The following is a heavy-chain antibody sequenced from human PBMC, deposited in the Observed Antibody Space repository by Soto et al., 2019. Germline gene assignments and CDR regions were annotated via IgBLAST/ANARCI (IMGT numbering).Heavy chain of an antibody. CDR2: IWYDGSNK. D-gene: IGHD3-22*01. J-gene: IGHJ4*02. CDR1: GFTLKSYG. V-gene: IGHV3-33*01. CDR3: ARDYDSSGYPRYYFDY. Sequence: GGSLGLSSAASGFTLKSYGMHWVRQAPGKGLEWVAVIWYDGSNKYYADSVKGRFTISRDNSKNTLYLQMNSLRAEDTAVYYCARDYDSSGYPRYYFDYWGQGTLVTVSS.